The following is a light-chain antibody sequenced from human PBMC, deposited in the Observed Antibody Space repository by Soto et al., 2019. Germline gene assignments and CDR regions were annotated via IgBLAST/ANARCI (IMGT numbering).Light chain of an antibody. J-gene: IGKJ1*01. CDR2: GAS. CDR1: QSVSSSY. Sequence: EIVLTQSPGTLSLSPGERATLSCRASQSVSSSYLAWYQQKPGQAPRLLIFGASSRPTGISDRFSGGGSGTDFTLTISSLEPADLAVYYCQLYGSSSWTFGQGTKVDI. V-gene: IGKV3-20*01. CDR3: QLYGSSSWT.